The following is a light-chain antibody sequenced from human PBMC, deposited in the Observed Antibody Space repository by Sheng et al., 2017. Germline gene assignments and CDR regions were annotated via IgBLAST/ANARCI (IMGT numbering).Light chain of an antibody. CDR2: AAS. Sequence: DIQMTQSPSSLSASVGDRVTITCRASQGVSNYLAWYQQKPGKVPKLLIYAASSLRSGVPSRFSGSGSGTDFTLTISSLQPEDVATYFCQKYQSAPWTFGQGTRVEYK. V-gene: IGKV1-27*01. CDR1: QGVSNY. J-gene: IGKJ1*01. CDR3: QKYQSAPWT.